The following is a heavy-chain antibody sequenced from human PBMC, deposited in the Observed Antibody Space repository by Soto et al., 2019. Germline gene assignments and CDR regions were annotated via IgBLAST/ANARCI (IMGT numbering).Heavy chain of an antibody. CDR3: ASGKYIYFLDY. Sequence: GGSLRLSCAASGSTFSDSYMSWIRQAPGKGLEWVSYISSSDGTLYYADSVRGRFTISRDNAKNSLYRQMNSLRAEDTAVYYYASGKYIYFLDYWGQGALVTVSS. D-gene: IGHD5-18*01. J-gene: IGHJ4*02. CDR1: GSTFSDSY. CDR2: ISSSDGTL. V-gene: IGHV3-11*04.